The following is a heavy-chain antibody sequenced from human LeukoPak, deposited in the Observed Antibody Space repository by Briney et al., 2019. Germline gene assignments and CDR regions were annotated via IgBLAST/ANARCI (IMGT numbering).Heavy chain of an antibody. D-gene: IGHD5-24*01. Sequence: GESLRISCKGSGYSFTSYWISWVRQMPGKGLEWMGRIDPSDSYTNYSPSFQGHVTISADKSITTAYLQWGSLKASDTAMYYCTRSPRDGYHDAFDTWGQGTMVTVFS. J-gene: IGHJ3*02. V-gene: IGHV5-10-1*01. CDR1: GYSFTSYW. CDR2: IDPSDSYT. CDR3: TRSPRDGYHDAFDT.